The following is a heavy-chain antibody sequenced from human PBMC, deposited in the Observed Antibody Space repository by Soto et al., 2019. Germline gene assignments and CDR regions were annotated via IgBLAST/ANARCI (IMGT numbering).Heavy chain of an antibody. Sequence: GASVKVSCKASGGTFSSYAISWVRQAPGQGLEWMGGIIPIFGTANYAEKFQGRVTITADESTSTAYMELSSLRSEDTAVYYCARGEVVVVPAAMGVYYGMDVWGQGTTVTVSS. V-gene: IGHV1-69*13. CDR2: IIPIFGTA. D-gene: IGHD2-2*01. CDR1: GGTFSSYA. J-gene: IGHJ6*02. CDR3: ARGEVVVVPAAMGVYYGMDV.